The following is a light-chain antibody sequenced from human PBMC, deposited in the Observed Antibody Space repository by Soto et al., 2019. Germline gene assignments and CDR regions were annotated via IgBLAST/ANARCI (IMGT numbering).Light chain of an antibody. Sequence: QAVVTQPASVSGSPGQSITISCTGTSSDVGSYNLVSWYQQHPGKAPKLMIYEVSKRPSGVSNRFSGSKSGNTASLTISGLQAEDEADYYCCSYAGNYVFGTGTKLTVL. CDR1: SSDVGSYNL. CDR3: CSYAGNYV. J-gene: IGLJ1*01. V-gene: IGLV2-23*02. CDR2: EVS.